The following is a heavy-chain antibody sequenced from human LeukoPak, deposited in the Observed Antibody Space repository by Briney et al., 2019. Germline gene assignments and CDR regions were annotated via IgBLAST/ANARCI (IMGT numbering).Heavy chain of an antibody. V-gene: IGHV1-8*01. CDR3: ARLSQTPDYYGSGGYFYLGY. J-gene: IGHJ4*02. Sequence: ASVKVSCKGYRYTFSSYDINWVRQAPGQGLEWMGWMNPNTGNTGYAPKLQGRVTMTRDTSISTAYMELRGLRSEDTAVYYCARLSQTPDYYGSGGYFYLGYGGQGTRATVSS. D-gene: IGHD3-22*01. CDR2: MNPNTGNT. CDR1: RYTFSSYD.